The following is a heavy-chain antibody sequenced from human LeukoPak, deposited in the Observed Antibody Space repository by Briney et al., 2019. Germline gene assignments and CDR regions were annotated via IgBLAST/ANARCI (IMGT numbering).Heavy chain of an antibody. J-gene: IGHJ3*02. V-gene: IGHV3-7*05. CDR2: IKQDGSEK. CDR3: AKDRRELDVFDI. Sequence: GGSLRLSCTASGFTFSSYWMSSVRQTPEKGLEWVANIKQDGSEKVYVDSVKGRFTISRDNSKNTLYVQMNSLRAEDTAVYYCAKDRRELDVFDIWGQGTMVTVSS. CDR1: GFTFSSYW.